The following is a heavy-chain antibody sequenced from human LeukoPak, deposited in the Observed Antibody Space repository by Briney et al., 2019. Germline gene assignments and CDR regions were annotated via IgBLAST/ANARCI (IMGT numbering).Heavy chain of an antibody. CDR2: ICSSDRPK. J-gene: IGHJ4*02. CDR3: ARPPTVTTWVFDS. V-gene: IGHV3-23*01. Sequence: PGGSLRLSFAASGFTFSNYAMNWVRQSQGKGLEWVSSICSSDRPKYYAGSVRGRFTISRDNSKNTLTLQMNGLRAEDTDVYYFARPPTVTTWVFDSWGQGALVAVSS. CDR1: GFTFSNYA. D-gene: IGHD4-17*01.